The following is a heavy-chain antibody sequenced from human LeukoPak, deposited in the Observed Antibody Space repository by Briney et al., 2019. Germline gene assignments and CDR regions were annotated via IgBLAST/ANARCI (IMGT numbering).Heavy chain of an antibody. CDR1: GYTFTSYG. CDR2: ISAYNGNT. CDR3: ARDRWELLHSDY. D-gene: IGHD1-26*01. V-gene: IGHV1-18*01. J-gene: IGHJ4*02. Sequence: ASVKVSCKASGYTFTSYGTSWVRQAPGQGLEWMGWISAYNGNTNYAQKLQGRVTMSTDTSTRPAYMALRSLRSDEAAVYYCARDRWELLHSDYWGQGTPVTVSS.